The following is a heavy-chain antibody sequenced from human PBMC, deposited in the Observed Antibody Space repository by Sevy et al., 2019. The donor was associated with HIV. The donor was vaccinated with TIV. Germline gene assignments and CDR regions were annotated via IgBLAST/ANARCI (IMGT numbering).Heavy chain of an antibody. CDR1: DGSISSGDYN. J-gene: IGHJ4*02. D-gene: IGHD4-4*01. V-gene: IGHV4-30-4*01. Sequence: SETLSLTCTVSDGSISSGDYNWNWIRQPPGKGLEWIGYIYYSGLTYYNPSLKSRITLSVDTSENQFSLTLSSVTAADTAVYYCARSYSDYSNALAFDYWGQGTLVTVSS. CDR3: ARSYSDYSNALAFDY. CDR2: IYYSGLT.